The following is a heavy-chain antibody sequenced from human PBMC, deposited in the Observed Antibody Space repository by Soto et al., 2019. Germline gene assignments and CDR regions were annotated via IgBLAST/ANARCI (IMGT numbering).Heavy chain of an antibody. V-gene: IGHV1-69*13. CDR3: ASPYCSGGSCYSGSFDY. D-gene: IGHD2-15*01. CDR1: GGTFSSYA. CDR2: IIPIFGTA. Sequence: SVKVSCKASGGTFSSYAISWVRQAPGQGLEWMGGIIPIFGTANYAQKFQGRVTITADESTSTAYMELSSLRSEDTAVYYCASPYCSGGSCYSGSFDYWGQGTPVTVSS. J-gene: IGHJ4*02.